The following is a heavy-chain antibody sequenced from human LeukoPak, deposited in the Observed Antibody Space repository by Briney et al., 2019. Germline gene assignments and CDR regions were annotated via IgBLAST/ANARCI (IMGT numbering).Heavy chain of an antibody. J-gene: IGHJ4*02. V-gene: IGHV4-61*02. D-gene: IGHD6-13*01. CDR1: GGSISSGSYY. Sequence: SQTLSLTCTVSGGSISSGSYYWSWIRQPAGKGLEWIGRIYTSGSTSYNPSLKSRVTILVDTSKNQFSLKLSSVTAADTAVYYCARSSWYDIIDYWGQGTLVTVSS. CDR2: IYTSGST. CDR3: ARSSWYDIIDY.